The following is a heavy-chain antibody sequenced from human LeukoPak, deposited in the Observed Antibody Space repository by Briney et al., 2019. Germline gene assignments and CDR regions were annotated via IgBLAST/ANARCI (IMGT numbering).Heavy chain of an antibody. Sequence: PGGSLRLSCEASGFTFSNSAMSWVRQAPGKGLEWVSATTGSGGSTFYADSVRGRFIISRGNSKNTLYLQMNSLRAEDTAMYYCAKDLVRGADCWGQGTLVTVSS. J-gene: IGHJ4*02. CDR1: GFTFSNSA. D-gene: IGHD3-10*01. CDR3: AKDLVRGADC. CDR2: TTGSGGST. V-gene: IGHV3-23*01.